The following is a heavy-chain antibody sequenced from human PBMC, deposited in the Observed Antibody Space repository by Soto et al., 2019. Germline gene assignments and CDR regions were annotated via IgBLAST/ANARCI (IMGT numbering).Heavy chain of an antibody. Sequence: PGGSLRLSCAASGFTFRSYYIHWVRQAPGKGLVWVSRINSAGSRTAYADSVKGRFTISRDNAKNTLYLQMNNLRAEDTAVYYCAASIAAGGGGWGQGTLVTVSS. V-gene: IGHV3-74*01. D-gene: IGHD6-13*01. J-gene: IGHJ4*02. CDR3: AASIAAGGGG. CDR1: GFTFRSYY. CDR2: INSAGSRT.